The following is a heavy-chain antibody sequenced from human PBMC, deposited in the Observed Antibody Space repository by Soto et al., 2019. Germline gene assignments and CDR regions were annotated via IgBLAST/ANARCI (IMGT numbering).Heavy chain of an antibody. CDR3: GKSRWSGSSLIDY. Sequence: EVQLVESGGGLVQPGGSLRLSCVVSGFTFSDSWMYWVRQVPGEGLVWVSFINSDGSRTNYADSVKGRFTISRDNAKNTLYLQMNRLRAEDTAMYYSGKSRWSGSSLIDYWGQGTLVTVSS. V-gene: IGHV3-74*01. CDR1: GFTFSDSW. D-gene: IGHD3-3*01. CDR2: INSDGSRT. J-gene: IGHJ4*02.